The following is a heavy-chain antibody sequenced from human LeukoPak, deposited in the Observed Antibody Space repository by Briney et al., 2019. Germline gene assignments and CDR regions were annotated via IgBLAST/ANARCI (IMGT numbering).Heavy chain of an antibody. D-gene: IGHD6-13*01. CDR1: GFTFSSYG. J-gene: IGHJ4*02. V-gene: IGHV3-30*18. CDR2: ILYDGSNK. CDR3: AKGGSSSWYPN. Sequence: GGSLLLSCAASGFTFSSYGMHWVRQAPGKGLEWVAVILYDGSNKYYADSVKGRFTISRDNSKNTLYLQMNSLRAEDTAVYYCAKGGSSSWYPNWGQGTLVTVSS.